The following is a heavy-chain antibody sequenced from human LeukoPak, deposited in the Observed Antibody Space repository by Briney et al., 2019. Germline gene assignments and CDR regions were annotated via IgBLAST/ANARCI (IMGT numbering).Heavy chain of an antibody. CDR2: FDPEDGET. V-gene: IGHV1-24*01. CDR1: GGTFSSYA. J-gene: IGHJ4*02. CDR3: ATDYYDSSGYYTRGVGD. Sequence: ASVKVSCKASGGTFSSYAISWVRQAPGKGLEWMGGFDPEDGETIYAQKFQGRVTMTEDTSTDTAYMELSSLRSEDTAVYYCATDYYDSSGYYTRGVGDWGQGTLVTVSS. D-gene: IGHD3-22*01.